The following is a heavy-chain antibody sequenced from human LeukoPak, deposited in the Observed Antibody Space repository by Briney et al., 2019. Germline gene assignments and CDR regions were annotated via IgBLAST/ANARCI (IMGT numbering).Heavy chain of an antibody. CDR1: GDSISSGDYY. V-gene: IGHV4-61*10. CDR3: ARGGYSYGYAHYYYYMDV. Sequence: SETLSLTCTVSGDSISSGDYYWSWIRQPAGKGLEWIGYIYYSGSTNYNPSLKSRVTISVDTSKNQFSLKLSSVTAADTAVYYCARGGYSYGYAHYYYYMDVWGKGTTVTVSS. CDR2: IYYSGST. D-gene: IGHD5-18*01. J-gene: IGHJ6*03.